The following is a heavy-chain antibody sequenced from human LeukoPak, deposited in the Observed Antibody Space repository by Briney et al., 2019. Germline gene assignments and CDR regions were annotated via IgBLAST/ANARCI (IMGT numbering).Heavy chain of an antibody. V-gene: IGHV3-74*01. D-gene: IGHD3-3*01. J-gene: IGHJ3*01. Sequence: GGSLRLSCAASGFTLSGLLMHWVRQAPGKGLVWVSRINIDGSVINYVDSVKGRFTISRDNDKNTLYLQMNSLRAEDTAVYYCATVVGGYYPPVEAFDVWGQGTMVTISS. CDR3: ATVVGGYYPPVEAFDV. CDR1: GFTLSGLL. CDR2: INIDGSVI.